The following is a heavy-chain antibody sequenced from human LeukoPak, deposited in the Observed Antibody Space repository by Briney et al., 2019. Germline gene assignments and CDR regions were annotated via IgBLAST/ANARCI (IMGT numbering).Heavy chain of an antibody. Sequence: SVKVSCKASGGTFSSYAISWVRQAPGQGLEWMGGIIPIFGTANYAQKFQGRVTITTDESTSTAYMELSSLRSEDTAMYYCARDIMITFGGVIVNSAFDIWGQGTMVTVSS. CDR2: IIPIFGTA. V-gene: IGHV1-69*05. CDR1: GGTFSSYA. D-gene: IGHD3-16*02. CDR3: ARDIMITFGGVIVNSAFDI. J-gene: IGHJ3*02.